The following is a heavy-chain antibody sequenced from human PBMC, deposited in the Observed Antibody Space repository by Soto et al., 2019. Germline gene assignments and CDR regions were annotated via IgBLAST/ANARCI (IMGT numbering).Heavy chain of an antibody. V-gene: IGHV3-49*03. CDR1: GFTFGDYA. CDR3: TRDVVTIFGVTGEGYYYYYGMDV. Sequence: PGGSLRLSCTASGFTFGDYAMSWFRQAPGKGLEWVGFIRSKAYGGTTEYAASVKGRFTISRDDSKSIAYLQMNSLKTEDTAVYYCTRDVVTIFGVTGEGYYYYYGMDVWGQGTTVTVSS. CDR2: IRSKAYGGTT. J-gene: IGHJ6*02. D-gene: IGHD3-3*01.